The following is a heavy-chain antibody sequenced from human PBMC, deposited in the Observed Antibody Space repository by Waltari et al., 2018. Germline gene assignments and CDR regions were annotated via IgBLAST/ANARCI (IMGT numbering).Heavy chain of an antibody. J-gene: IGHJ4*02. CDR2: IYSDGRT. Sequence: EVQLVQSGGVLVQPGGSLRLYCAGSGFTVSSVYMTWVRQAPGKGLEYVSVIYSDGRTFTADPVKGRFTISRDNYENTLYLQMNSLTTDDTAVYYCATRFQDYFDYWGQGTLVTVSS. D-gene: IGHD3-16*01. CDR3: ATRFQDYFDY. V-gene: IGHV3-66*02. CDR1: GFTVSSVY.